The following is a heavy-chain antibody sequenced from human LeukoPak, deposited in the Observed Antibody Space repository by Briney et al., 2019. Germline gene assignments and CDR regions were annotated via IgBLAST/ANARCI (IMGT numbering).Heavy chain of an antibody. J-gene: IGHJ4*02. CDR2: IYYSGST. CDR1: GGSISSYY. CDR3: AALGPSTYYYDSSGPH. D-gene: IGHD3-22*01. Sequence: SETLSLTCTVSGGSISSYYWSWIRQPPGKGLEWIGYIYYSGSTNYNPSLKSRVTISVDTSKNQFSLKLSSVTAADTAVYYCAALGPSTYYYDSSGPHWGQGTLVTVSS. V-gene: IGHV4-59*01.